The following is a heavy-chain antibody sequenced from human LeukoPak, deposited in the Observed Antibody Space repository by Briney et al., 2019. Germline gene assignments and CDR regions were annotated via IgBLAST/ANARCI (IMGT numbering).Heavy chain of an antibody. V-gene: IGHV1-2*02. D-gene: IGHD3-9*01. CDR2: INPNSGGT. CDR1: GYTFTGYY. J-gene: IGHJ4*02. CDR3: AREPLDYDILTGCIDY. Sequence: ASVKVSCKASGYTFTGYYMHWVRQAPGQGLEWMGWINPNSGGTNYAQKFQGRVTMTRDTSISTAYMELSRLRSDDTAVYYCAREPLDYDILTGCIDYWGQGTLVTVSS.